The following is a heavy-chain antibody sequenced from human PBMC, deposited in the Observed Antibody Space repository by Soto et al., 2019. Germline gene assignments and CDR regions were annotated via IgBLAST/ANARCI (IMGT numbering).Heavy chain of an antibody. CDR3: ARDQGKTFDH. CDR1: GFTFSSYL. J-gene: IGHJ4*02. Sequence: GGSLRLSCEVSGFTFSSYLMIWVRQAPGKGLEWVSSISSRSSDIYYADSVKGRFTISRDNAQNSLYLQMNSLRAEDTAVYYCARDQGKTFDHWGQGTLVTVSS. V-gene: IGHV3-21*01. CDR2: ISSRSSDI.